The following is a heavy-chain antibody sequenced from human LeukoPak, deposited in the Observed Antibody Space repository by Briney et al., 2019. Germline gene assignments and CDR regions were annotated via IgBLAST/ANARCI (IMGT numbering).Heavy chain of an antibody. Sequence: GGSLRLSCAASGFTFSSYAMSWVRQATGKGLEWVSAIGSGGDTYYAGSVKGRFTISRESAKNSFYLQMNSLSAGDTAVYFCARAVAGTDEIDSWGQGTLVTVSS. CDR2: IGSGGDT. D-gene: IGHD6-19*01. J-gene: IGHJ4*02. CDR3: ARAVAGTDEIDS. CDR1: GFTFSSYA. V-gene: IGHV3-13*01.